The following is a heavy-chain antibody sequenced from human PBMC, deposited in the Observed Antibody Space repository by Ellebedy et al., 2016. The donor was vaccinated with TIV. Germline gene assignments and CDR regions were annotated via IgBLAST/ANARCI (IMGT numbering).Heavy chain of an antibody. V-gene: IGHV3-74*01. CDR1: GFTFSSSW. J-gene: IGHJ4*02. Sequence: GESLKISCAASGFTFSSSWVHWVRQVPGKGLVWVARINGDGSNIGYADSVKGRFTISRDSAKSTLYLQMNSLRAEDTAVYYCARDPYNWNGPLDYWGQGTLVTVSS. CDR3: ARDPYNWNGPLDY. D-gene: IGHD1-20*01. CDR2: INGDGSNI.